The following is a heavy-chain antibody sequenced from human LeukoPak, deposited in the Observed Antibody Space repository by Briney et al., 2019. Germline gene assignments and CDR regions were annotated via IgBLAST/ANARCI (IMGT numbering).Heavy chain of an antibody. V-gene: IGHV1-18*04. D-gene: IGHD6-19*01. J-gene: IGHJ5*02. Sequence: ASVKVSCKASGYTFTSYGISWVRQAPGQGLEWVGWISAYNGNTNYAQKLQGRVTMTTDTSTSTAYMELRSLRSDDTAVYYCARDKTDSSGWHPNWFDPWGQGTLVTVSS. CDR1: GYTFTSYG. CDR2: ISAYNGNT. CDR3: ARDKTDSSGWHPNWFDP.